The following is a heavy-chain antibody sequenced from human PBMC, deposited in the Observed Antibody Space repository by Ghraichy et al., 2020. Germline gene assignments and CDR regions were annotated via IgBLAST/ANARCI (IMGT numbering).Heavy chain of an antibody. CDR1: GFTFSSSW. J-gene: IGHJ6*02. D-gene: IGHD2-15*01. CDR3: ARDRRHPASPPPFYYGLDV. V-gene: IGHV3-74*03. Sequence: GGSLRLSCEGSGFTFSSSWIHWIRRGPGKGLVWISHIDSDGRTTTYADSVGGRFTISRDNGKNTVYLQMDSLSADDTADYYCARDRRHPASPPPFYYGLDVWGQGTTVTVS. CDR2: IDSDGRTT.